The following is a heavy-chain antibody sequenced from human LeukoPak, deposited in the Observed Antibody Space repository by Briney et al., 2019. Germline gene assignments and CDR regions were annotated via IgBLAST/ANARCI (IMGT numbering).Heavy chain of an antibody. J-gene: IGHJ4*02. V-gene: IGHV3-15*01. Sequence: GGSLRLSCAASGFTFSSYSMNWVCQAPGKGLEWVGRIKSKTGGGTTDYAAPVKGRFTISRDDSKNTLYLQMNSLKTEDTAVYYCTTERRDNTVTGFDYWGQGTLVTVSS. CDR1: GFTFSSYS. D-gene: IGHD4-17*01. CDR3: TTERRDNTVTGFDY. CDR2: IKSKTGGGTT.